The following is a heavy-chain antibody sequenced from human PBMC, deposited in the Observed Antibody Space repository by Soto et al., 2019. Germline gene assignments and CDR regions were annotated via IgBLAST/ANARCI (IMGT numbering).Heavy chain of an antibody. CDR3: AKDGIGGSYGLDY. V-gene: IGHV3-30*18. CDR2: ISYDGSNK. J-gene: IGHJ4*02. D-gene: IGHD1-26*01. CDR1: GFTFSSYA. Sequence: PVGSLRLSCAASGFTFSSYAMSWVRQAPGKGLEWVAVISYDGSNKYYADSVKGRFTISRDNSKNTLYLQMNSLRAEDTAVYYCAKDGIGGSYGLDYWGQGT.